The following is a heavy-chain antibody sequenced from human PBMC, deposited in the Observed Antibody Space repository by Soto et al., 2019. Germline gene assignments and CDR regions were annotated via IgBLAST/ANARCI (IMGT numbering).Heavy chain of an antibody. CDR3: AHADGGTSWPQDALDV. V-gene: IGHV2-5*02. Sequence: QITLKDSGPTLVKPTQTLTLTCIFSGFSFSADGVGVGWIRQPPGKALEWLALIYWDDDTRYSPSLKSRLTSTKDSSNNQVVLTMTTRDPVNTATYYCAHADGGTSWPQDALDVWGQGTVVTVSS. CDR1: GFSFSADGVG. CDR2: IYWDDDT. J-gene: IGHJ3*01. D-gene: IGHD2-2*01.